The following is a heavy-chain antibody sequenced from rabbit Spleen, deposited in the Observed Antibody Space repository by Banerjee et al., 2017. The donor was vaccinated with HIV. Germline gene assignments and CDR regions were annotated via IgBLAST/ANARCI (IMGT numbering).Heavy chain of an antibody. CDR1: GLDFSSSGW. Sequence: QEQLVKYGGDLVQPEGSLTLTCKASGLDFSSSGWICWVRQAPGKGLEWIACIYAGSSGSTYYASWAKGRFTISKTSSTTVTLQMTSLTAADTVTYFCARDGFSSSNGYRMYALNLWGPGTLVTVS. J-gene: IGHJ4*01. D-gene: IGHD1-1*01. V-gene: IGHV1S45*01. CDR2: IYAGSSGST. CDR3: ARDGFSSSNGYRMYALNL.